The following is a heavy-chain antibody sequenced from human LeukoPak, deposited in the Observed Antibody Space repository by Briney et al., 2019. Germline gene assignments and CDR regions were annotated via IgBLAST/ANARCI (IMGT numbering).Heavy chain of an antibody. CDR2: ISSTSSTI. CDR3: ASEPYYGSGSYSSYYYYMDV. Sequence: GGSLRLSCAASGFTFISYSMNWVRQAPGKGLEWVSYISSTSSTIYYADSVKGRFTISRDNAKKSLYLQMNSLRAEDTAVYYCASEPYYGSGSYSSYYYYMDVWGKGTTVTVSS. CDR1: GFTFISYS. J-gene: IGHJ6*03. D-gene: IGHD3-10*01. V-gene: IGHV3-48*01.